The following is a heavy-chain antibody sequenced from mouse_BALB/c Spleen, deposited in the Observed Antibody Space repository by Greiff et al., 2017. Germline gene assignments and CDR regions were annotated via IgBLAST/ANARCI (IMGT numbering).Heavy chain of an antibody. CDR3: NVGMITTGAWFAY. CDR1: GFNIKDYY. V-gene: IGHV14-4*02. D-gene: IGHD2-4*01. Sequence: VHVKQSGAELVRSGASVKLSCTASGFNIKDYYMHWVKQRPEQGLEWIGWIDPENGDTEYAPKFQGKATMTADTSSNTAYLQLSSLTSEDTAVYYCNVGMITTGAWFAYWGQGTLVTVSA. CDR2: IDPENGDT. J-gene: IGHJ3*01.